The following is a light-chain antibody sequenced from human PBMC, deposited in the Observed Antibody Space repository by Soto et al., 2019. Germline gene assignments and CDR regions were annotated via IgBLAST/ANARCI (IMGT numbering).Light chain of an antibody. CDR2: EVR. J-gene: IGLJ2*01. Sequence: QSALTQPASVSGSPGQSITISCTGTSSDVGGYNYVSWYQQHPGKAPKLMIYEVRERPSGVPDRFSGSKSGNTASLTVSGLPAEDAADYYCSSYAGNNNLLFGGGTKVTVL. CDR1: SSDVGGYNY. V-gene: IGLV2-8*01. CDR3: SSYAGNNNLL.